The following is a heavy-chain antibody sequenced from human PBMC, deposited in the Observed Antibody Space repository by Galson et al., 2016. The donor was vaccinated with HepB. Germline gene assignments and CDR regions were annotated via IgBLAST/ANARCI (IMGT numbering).Heavy chain of an antibody. CDR1: GYTFANYY. CDR2: VDPSGGST. Sequence: SVKVSCKASGYTFANYYIHWVRQAPGQGLEWMGIVDPSGGSTSYAEKFQDKVTMTRDTSTNTVYMDLNSLTSADTAVYYCARVAGSYHYFDYWGQGTLVTVFS. D-gene: IGHD3-10*01. J-gene: IGHJ4*02. CDR3: ARVAGSYHYFDY. V-gene: IGHV1-46*03.